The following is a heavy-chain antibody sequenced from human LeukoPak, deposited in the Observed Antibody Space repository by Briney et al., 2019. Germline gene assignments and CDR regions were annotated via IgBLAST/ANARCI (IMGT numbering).Heavy chain of an antibody. J-gene: IGHJ4*02. CDR1: GFTFSSYS. Sequence: PVGSLRLSCAASGFTFSSYSMNWVRQAPGKGLEWVSYISSSSSTIYYADSVKGRFTISRDNAKNSLYLQMNSLRAEDTAVHYCARRGASSHFDYWGQGTLVTVSS. V-gene: IGHV3-48*01. D-gene: IGHD1-26*01. CDR3: ARRGASSHFDY. CDR2: ISSSSSTI.